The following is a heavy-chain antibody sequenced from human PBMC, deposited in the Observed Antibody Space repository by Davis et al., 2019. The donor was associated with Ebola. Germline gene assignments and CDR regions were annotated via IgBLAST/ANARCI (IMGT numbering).Heavy chain of an antibody. CDR3: AKANRCSSTSCYWGYYYYGMDV. D-gene: IGHD2-2*01. CDR2: ISSSGSTI. Sequence: GGSLRLSCAASGFTFSSYEMNWVRQAPGKGLEWVSYISSSGSTIYYADSVKGRFTISRDNSKNTLYLQMNSLRAEDTAVYYCAKANRCSSTSCYWGYYYYGMDVWGQGTTVTVSS. J-gene: IGHJ6*02. V-gene: IGHV3-48*03. CDR1: GFTFSSYE.